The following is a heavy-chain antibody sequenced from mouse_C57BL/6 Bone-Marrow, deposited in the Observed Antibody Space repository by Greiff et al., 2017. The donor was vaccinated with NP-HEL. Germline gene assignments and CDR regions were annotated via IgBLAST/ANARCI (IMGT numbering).Heavy chain of an antibody. CDR2: IYPRSGNT. Sequence: QVQLKESGAELARPGASVKLSCKASGYTFTSYGISWVKQRTGQGLEWIGEIYPRSGNTYYNEKFKGKATLTADKSSSTAYMELRSLTSEDSAVYFCARGNPPAWFAYWVQGTLVTVSA. CDR3: ARGNPPAWFAY. D-gene: IGHD2-1*01. CDR1: GYTFTSYG. J-gene: IGHJ3*01. V-gene: IGHV1-81*01.